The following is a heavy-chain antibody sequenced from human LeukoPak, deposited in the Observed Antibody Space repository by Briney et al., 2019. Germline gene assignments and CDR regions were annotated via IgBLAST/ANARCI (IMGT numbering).Heavy chain of an antibody. CDR2: IYSAGST. CDR1: GGSISSYY. CDR3: AREIPYYENNGYPAYFDY. D-gene: IGHD3-16*01. J-gene: IGHJ4*02. V-gene: IGHV4-4*07. Sequence: SETLSLTCTVSGGSISSYYWSWIRQPAGKGLEWIGRIYSAGSTNYNPSLRSRVTMSVDTSKNQFSLKLNSVTAADTAVYYCAREIPYYENNGYPAYFDYWGQGFLVTVSS.